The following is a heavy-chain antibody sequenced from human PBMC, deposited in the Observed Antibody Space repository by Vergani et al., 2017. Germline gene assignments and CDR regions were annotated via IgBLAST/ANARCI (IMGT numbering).Heavy chain of an antibody. CDR2: ISYSGDT. V-gene: IGHV4-34*01. D-gene: IGHD2-2*01. Sequence: QVQLQQWGAGLLKPSETLSLTCAVYGGSFSGYYWSWIRQTPGKGLEWIGQISYSGDTNYSPSLTSRLTISIDTSKNQFSLKVNSVTAADTAMYYCARVSCSSTSCYQPFDYWGQGTQVTVSS. J-gene: IGHJ4*02. CDR3: ARVSCSSTSCYQPFDY. CDR1: GGSFSGYY.